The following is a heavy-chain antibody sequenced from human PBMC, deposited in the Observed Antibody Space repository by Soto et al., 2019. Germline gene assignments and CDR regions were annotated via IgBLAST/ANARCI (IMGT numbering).Heavy chain of an antibody. CDR2: IIPIFGTA. V-gene: IGHV1-69*06. J-gene: IGHJ6*02. CDR3: ASTGVGYSGYDYYYYGMDV. Sequence: SVKVSCKASGGTFSSYAISWVRQAPGQGLEWMGGIIPIFGTANYAQKFQGRVTITADKSTSTAYMELSSLRSEDTAVYYCASTGVGYSGYDYYYYGMDVWGQGTTVTVSS. CDR1: GGTFSSYA. D-gene: IGHD5-12*01.